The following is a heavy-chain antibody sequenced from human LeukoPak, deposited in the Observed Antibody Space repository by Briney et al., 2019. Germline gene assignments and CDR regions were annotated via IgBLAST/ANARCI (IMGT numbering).Heavy chain of an antibody. CDR1: GGSISSYY. Sequence: PSETLSLTCTVSGGSISSYYWSWIRQPPGKGLEWIGYIYYSGSTNYNPSLKSRVTISVDTSKNQFSLKLSSVTAADAAVYYCARGGDSSGYYYPVFDYWGQGTLVTVSS. CDR2: IYYSGST. CDR3: ARGGDSSGYYYPVFDY. D-gene: IGHD3-22*01. J-gene: IGHJ4*02. V-gene: IGHV4-59*01.